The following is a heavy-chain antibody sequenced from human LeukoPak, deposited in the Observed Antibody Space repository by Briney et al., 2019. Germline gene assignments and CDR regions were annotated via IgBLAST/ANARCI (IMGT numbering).Heavy chain of an antibody. J-gene: IGHJ3*02. CDR1: GFTFSSYR. CDR3: ARDRPRYYYDSSGYHHGDAFDI. V-gene: IGHV3-21*01. D-gene: IGHD3-22*01. CDR2: ISGRSSYI. Sequence: AGGSLRLSWAASGFTFSSYRMKWVRQAPGKGLEGAPSISGRSSYIYYAESVKGRFNIARDNAKNSLYLQMNSLRAEDTAVYYCARDRPRYYYDSSGYHHGDAFDIWGQGTMVTVSS.